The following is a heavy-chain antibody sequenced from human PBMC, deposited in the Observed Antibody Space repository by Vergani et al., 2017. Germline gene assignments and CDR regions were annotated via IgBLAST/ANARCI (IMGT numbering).Heavy chain of an antibody. CDR1: GGSISSYY. CDR3: ARASHCINCYSEGPNGPGYYYMDV. J-gene: IGHJ6*03. V-gene: IGHV4-4*07. D-gene: IGHD2-21*01. Sequence: QVQLHESGPGLVKPSETLSLTCTVSGGSISSYYWSWIRQPAGKGLEWIGRIYTSGSTNYNPSLKSRVTMSVDTSKNQFSLQLSSVTAADTAVYYCARASHCINCYSEGPNGPGYYYMDVWGKGTTVTVSS. CDR2: IYTSGST.